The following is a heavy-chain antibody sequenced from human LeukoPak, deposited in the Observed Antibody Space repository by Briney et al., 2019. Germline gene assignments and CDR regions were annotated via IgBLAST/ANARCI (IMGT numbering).Heavy chain of an antibody. CDR3: ASVNLGYYFDY. CDR2: IYSGGST. CDR1: GFTVSSNY. Sequence: GGSLRPSCAASGFTVSSNYMSWVRQAPGKGLEWVSVIYSGGSTYYADSVKGRFTISRDNSKNTLYLQMNSLRAEDTAVYYCASVNLGYYFDYWGQGTLVTVSS. V-gene: IGHV3-66*02. J-gene: IGHJ4*02.